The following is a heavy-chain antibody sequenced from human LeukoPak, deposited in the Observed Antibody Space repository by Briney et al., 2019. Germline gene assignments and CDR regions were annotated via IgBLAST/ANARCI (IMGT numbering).Heavy chain of an antibody. CDR1: GFTVSSNF. Sequence: GGSLRLSCAASGFTVSSNFMSWVRLAPGKGLEWVSVIYDGGSTYHADSVKGRFTISRDNPKNTLYLQMNSLRAEDTAVYYCARDLLSPVDTAMVSDYWGQGTLVTVSS. D-gene: IGHD5-18*01. CDR3: ARDLLSPVDTAMVSDY. J-gene: IGHJ4*02. V-gene: IGHV3-53*05. CDR2: IYDGGST.